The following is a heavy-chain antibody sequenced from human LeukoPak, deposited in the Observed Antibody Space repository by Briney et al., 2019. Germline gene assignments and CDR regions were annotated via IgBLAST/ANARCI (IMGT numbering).Heavy chain of an antibody. D-gene: IGHD3-3*01. J-gene: IGHJ6*03. V-gene: IGHV1-18*01. CDR3: ARGYDFWSGYSPPLDYYYMDV. CDR2: ISAYNGNT. CDR1: GGTFSSYA. Sequence: ASVKVSCKASGGTFSSYAISWVRQAPGQGLEWMGWISAYNGNTNYAQKLQGRVTMTTDTSTSTAYMELRSLRSDDTAVYYCARGYDFWSGYSPPLDYYYMDVWGKGTTVTVSS.